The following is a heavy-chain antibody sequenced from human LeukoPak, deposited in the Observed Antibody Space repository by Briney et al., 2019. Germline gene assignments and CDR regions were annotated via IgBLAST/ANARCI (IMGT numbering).Heavy chain of an antibody. Sequence: GASVKVSCKASGGTFSSYAISWVRQAPGQGLEWMGGIIPIFGTANYAQKFQGRVTITADESTSTAYMELSSLRSEDTAVYYCARDPYGDYVNYQLAGDLFDYWGQGTLVTVSS. CDR2: IIPIFGTA. CDR1: GGTFSSYA. V-gene: IGHV1-69*13. D-gene: IGHD4-17*01. J-gene: IGHJ4*02. CDR3: ARDPYGDYVNYQLAGDLFDY.